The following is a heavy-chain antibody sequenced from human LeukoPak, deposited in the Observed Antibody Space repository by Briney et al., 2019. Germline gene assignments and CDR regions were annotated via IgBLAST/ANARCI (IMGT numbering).Heavy chain of an antibody. D-gene: IGHD2-21*02. J-gene: IGHJ4*02. CDR1: GYSFTSYW. CDR3: ARLAYCGGDCYFSHFDY. V-gene: IGHV5-51*01. Sequence: GESLKISCEGSGYSFTSYWIGWVRQMPGKGLEWMGIIYPGDSDTRYSPSFQGQVTISADKSISTAYLQWSSLKASDTAMYYCARLAYCGGDCYFSHFDYWGQGTLVTVSS. CDR2: IYPGDSDT.